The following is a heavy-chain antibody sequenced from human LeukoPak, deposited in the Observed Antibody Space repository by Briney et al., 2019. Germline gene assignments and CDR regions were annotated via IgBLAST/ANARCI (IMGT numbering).Heavy chain of an antibody. CDR3: AASSRHWYFDL. J-gene: IGHJ2*01. V-gene: IGHV4-59*01. CDR2: IYYSGST. CDR1: GGSISSYY. D-gene: IGHD3-16*02. Sequence: PSETLSLTCTVSGGSISSYYWSWIRQPPGKGLEWIGYIYYSGSTNYNPSLKSRVTISVDTSKNQFSLKLSSVTAADTAVYYCAASSRHWYFDLWGRGTLVTVSS.